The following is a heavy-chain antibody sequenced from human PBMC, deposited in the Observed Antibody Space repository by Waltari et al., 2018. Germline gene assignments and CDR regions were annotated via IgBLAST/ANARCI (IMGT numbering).Heavy chain of an antibody. V-gene: IGHV4-39*02. CDR1: GGSMSSSSYY. CDR3: ARIRWDLPHAFDI. D-gene: IGHD1-26*01. Sequence: QLQLQESGPGLVKPSETLSVTCTVSGGSMSSSSYYWGWIRQPPGKGLEWLGSVYYGGVTFDTPSLESRVTISGDTSENHFSLRLNSVTAADTAVYYCARIRWDLPHAFDIWGLGTMLTVSS. J-gene: IGHJ3*02. CDR2: VYYGGVT.